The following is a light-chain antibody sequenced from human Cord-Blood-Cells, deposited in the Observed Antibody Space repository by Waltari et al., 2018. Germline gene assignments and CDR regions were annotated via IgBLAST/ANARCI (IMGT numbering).Light chain of an antibody. Sequence: DIQMTQSPSSLSASVGARVTITCRASQSISSYLNWYQQKPGKAPKLLIYAASSLQSGVPSRFSGSGSGTDFTLTISSLQPEDFATYYCQQSYSTPNTFGQGTKLEIK. CDR2: AAS. J-gene: IGKJ2*01. V-gene: IGKV1-39*01. CDR3: QQSYSTPNT. CDR1: QSISSY.